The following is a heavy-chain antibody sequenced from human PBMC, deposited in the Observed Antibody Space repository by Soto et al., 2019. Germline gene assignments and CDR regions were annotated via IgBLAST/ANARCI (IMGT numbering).Heavy chain of an antibody. CDR2: ISGSGGST. CDR1: GFTFSGYA. J-gene: IGHJ6*02. V-gene: IGHV3-23*01. Sequence: LRLSCAASGFTFSGYAMSWVRQAPGKGLEWVSAISGSGGSTYYADSVKGRFTISRDNSKNTLYLQMNSLRAEDTAVYYCAKKWHGDYGYYYYGMDVWGQGTTVTVSS. D-gene: IGHD4-17*01. CDR3: AKKWHGDYGYYYYGMDV.